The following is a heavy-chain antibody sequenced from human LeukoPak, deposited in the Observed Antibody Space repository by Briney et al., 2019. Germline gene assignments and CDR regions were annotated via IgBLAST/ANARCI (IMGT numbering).Heavy chain of an antibody. CDR1: GYTFTNYY. J-gene: IGHJ3*02. V-gene: IGHV1-46*01. CDR2: SNPSGDST. CDR3: AREWDAFDI. Sequence: ASVKVSCKASGYTFTNYYIHWVRQAPGHGLEWMGISNPSGDSTNYAQKFQGRVTMTRDTSTSTVYMDLSSLRSEDTAVYYCAREWDAFDIWGQGTMVTVSS.